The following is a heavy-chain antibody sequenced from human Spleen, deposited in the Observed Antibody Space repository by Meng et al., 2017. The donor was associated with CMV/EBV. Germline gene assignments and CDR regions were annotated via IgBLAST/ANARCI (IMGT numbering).Heavy chain of an antibody. D-gene: IGHD6-13*01. CDR1: GFTFSSYG. J-gene: IGHJ4*02. CDR3: AKDSEAAADY. CDR2: IWYDGSEK. Sequence: GESLKISCAASGFTFSSYGMHWVRQAPGKGLEWVAIIWYDGSEKIYADSVKGRFTISRDNSKNTLYLQMNSLRAEDTAVYYCAKDSEAAADYWGQGTLVTVSS. V-gene: IGHV3-33*06.